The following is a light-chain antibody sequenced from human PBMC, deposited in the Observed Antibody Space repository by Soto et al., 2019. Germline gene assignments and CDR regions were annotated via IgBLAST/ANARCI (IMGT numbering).Light chain of an antibody. Sequence: QSALTQPRSMSGSPGQSVTISCTGTSSYVGSYNFVSWYQQHPGKAPKLLIYDVTKRPSGVPDRFSGSKSGNTASLTISGLQAEDEADYYCSSYAGNLPLFGGGTKLTVL. CDR3: SSYAGNLPL. J-gene: IGLJ2*01. CDR2: DVT. V-gene: IGLV2-11*01. CDR1: SSYVGSYNF.